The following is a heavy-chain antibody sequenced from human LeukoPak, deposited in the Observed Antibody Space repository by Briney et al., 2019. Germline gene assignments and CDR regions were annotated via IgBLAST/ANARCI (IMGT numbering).Heavy chain of an antibody. V-gene: IGHV3-30-3*01. CDR1: GFTFRRDA. D-gene: IGHD4-17*01. CDR3: AREHLDGDYAYYDGMDV. Sequence: GGSLRLSCAASGFTFRRDAVHWVRQAPGKGLEWVAVISYDGSSKFYADSVKGRFTISRDNSKNTLYLQMNSLRAEDTAVYYCAREHLDGDYAYYDGMDVWGQGTTVTVSS. J-gene: IGHJ6*02. CDR2: ISYDGSSK.